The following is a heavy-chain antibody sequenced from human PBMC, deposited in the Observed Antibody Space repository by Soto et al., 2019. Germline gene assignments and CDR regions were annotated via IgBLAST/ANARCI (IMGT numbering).Heavy chain of an antibody. CDR1: GFSLSTSGVG. D-gene: IGHD5-18*01. CDR2: IYWNDDK. CDR3: AHLGIQLWSLDY. Sequence: ESGPTLVNPTQTLTLTCTFSGFSLSTSGVGVGWIRQPPGKALEWLALIYWNDDKRYSPSLKSRLTITKDTSKNQVVLTMTNMDPVDTAKYYCAHLGIQLWSLDYWGQGTLVTVSS. J-gene: IGHJ4*02. V-gene: IGHV2-5*01.